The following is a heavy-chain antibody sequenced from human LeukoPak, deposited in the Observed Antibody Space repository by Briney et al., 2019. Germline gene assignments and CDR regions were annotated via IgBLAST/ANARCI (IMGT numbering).Heavy chain of an antibody. CDR1: GYTFTSYD. J-gene: IGHJ4*02. CDR3: ARERYCSSTSCYNEIDY. Sequence: GASVKVSCKASGYTFTSYDINWVRQAPGQGLEWMGWINPNSGGTNYAQKFQGRVTTTRDTSISTAYMELSRLRSDDTAVYYCARERYCSSTSCYNEIDYWGQGTLVTVSS. V-gene: IGHV1-2*02. CDR2: INPNSGGT. D-gene: IGHD2-2*02.